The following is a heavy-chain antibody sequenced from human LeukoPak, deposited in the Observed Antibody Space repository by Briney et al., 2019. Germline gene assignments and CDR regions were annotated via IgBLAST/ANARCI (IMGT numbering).Heavy chain of an antibody. CDR1: GGSVSSGSYY. V-gene: IGHV4-61*01. J-gene: IGHJ4*02. CDR3: AREGLATMIRGVILY. CDR2: IYYSGNT. Sequence: SETLSLTCTVSGGSVSSGSYYWSWIRQPPGKGLEWIGYIYYSGNTNYNPSLKSRVTISVDTSKNQFSLKLSSVTAADTAVYYCAREGLATMIRGVILYWGQGTLVTVSS. D-gene: IGHD3-10*01.